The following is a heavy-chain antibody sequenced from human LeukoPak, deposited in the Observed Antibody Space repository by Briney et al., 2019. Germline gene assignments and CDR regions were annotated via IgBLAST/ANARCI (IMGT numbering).Heavy chain of an antibody. Sequence: TGGPLRLSCAASGFMVSSNYMSWVRQAPGKGLEWVSVMYSDGSTYYADSVKGRFTISRDNSKNTLYLQMNSLRAEDTAVYYCARIWNYGYWGQGTLVTVSS. V-gene: IGHV3-53*01. CDR3: ARIWNYGY. D-gene: IGHD1-7*01. CDR2: MYSDGST. J-gene: IGHJ4*02. CDR1: GFMVSSNY.